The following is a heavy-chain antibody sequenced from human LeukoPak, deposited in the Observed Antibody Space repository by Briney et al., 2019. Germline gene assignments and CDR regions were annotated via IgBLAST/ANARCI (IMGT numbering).Heavy chain of an antibody. D-gene: IGHD6-19*01. CDR3: AKSVADGAFDI. CDR2: IYSGGST. Sequence: PGGSLRLSCAASGFTVSSNYMSWVRQAPGKGLEWVSVIYSGGSTYYADSVKGRFTISRDNSKNTLYLQMNSLRAEDTAVYYCAKSVADGAFDIWGQGTMVTVSS. J-gene: IGHJ3*02. V-gene: IGHV3-53*01. CDR1: GFTVSSNY.